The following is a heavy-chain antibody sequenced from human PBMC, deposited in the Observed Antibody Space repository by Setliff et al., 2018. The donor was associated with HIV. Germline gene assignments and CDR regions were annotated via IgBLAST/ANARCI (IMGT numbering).Heavy chain of an antibody. CDR1: GYRFNTYG. D-gene: IGHD3-22*01. CDR2: ISPYNGDT. V-gene: IGHV1-18*01. Sequence: ASVKVSCKASGYRFNTYGISWVRQPPGQGLEWMGWISPYNGDTRFAQSLQGRVTLTTDTSTNTAYMEMRTLRSDDTAVYYCVRGVTRDISGYYRDEYFQHWGQGTPVTVSS. CDR3: VRGVTRDISGYYRDEYFQH. J-gene: IGHJ1*01.